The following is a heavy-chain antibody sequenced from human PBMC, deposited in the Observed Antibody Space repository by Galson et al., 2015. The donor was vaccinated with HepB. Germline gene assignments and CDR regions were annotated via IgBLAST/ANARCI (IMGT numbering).Heavy chain of an antibody. CDR3: ARADPGSYDTFDI. V-gene: IGHV3-48*04. Sequence: SLRLSCAASGFSFSSSSMTWVRQAPGKGLEWISYISSSSSTIYYADSVKGRFTISRDNAKNSLYLQMNSLRAEDPAVYYCARADPGSYDTFDIWGQGTMVPVSS. J-gene: IGHJ3*02. CDR1: GFSFSSSS. CDR2: ISSSSSTI.